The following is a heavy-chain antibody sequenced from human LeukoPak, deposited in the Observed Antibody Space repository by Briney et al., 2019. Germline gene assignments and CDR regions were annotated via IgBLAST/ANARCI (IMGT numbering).Heavy chain of an antibody. CDR1: GFTFSSYA. CDR2: IGGTKGRT. D-gene: IGHD3-16*01. J-gene: IGHJ4*02. CDR3: SRGRLFGDY. Sequence: GGSLRLSCAASGFTFSSYAMSWVRQPPGKGLEWVSAIGGTKGRTYYADSVKGRFTISRDNAKNSLFLQMNSLRAEDTAVYYCSRGRLFGDYWGQGALVTVSS. V-gene: IGHV3-23*01.